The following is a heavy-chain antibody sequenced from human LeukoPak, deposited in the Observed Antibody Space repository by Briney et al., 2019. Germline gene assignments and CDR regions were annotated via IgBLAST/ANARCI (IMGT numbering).Heavy chain of an antibody. J-gene: IGHJ4*02. CDR2: INWNGDST. CDR1: GFTFSSYA. V-gene: IGHV3-20*04. Sequence: PGGSLRLSCAASGFTFSSYAMTWVRQAPGKGLEWVSGINWNGDSTGYADSVKGRFTISRDNAKNSLYLQMNSLRAEDTALYYCARLRVAGYFDYWGQGTLVTVSS. D-gene: IGHD6-19*01. CDR3: ARLRVAGYFDY.